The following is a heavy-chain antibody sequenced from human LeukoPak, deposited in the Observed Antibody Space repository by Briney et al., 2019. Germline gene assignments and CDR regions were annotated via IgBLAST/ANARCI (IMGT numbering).Heavy chain of an antibody. CDR1: GFTFSSYW. Sequence: AGGSLRLSCAASGFTFSSYWVHWVRQAPGKGLVWVSPINSDGSSTSYADSVKGRFTISRDNAKNTLSLQMNSLRAEDTAVYYCAREDLELGETHATLYDYVWGSYRYIGMDVWGQGTTATVSS. J-gene: IGHJ6*02. CDR3: AREDLELGETHATLYDYVWGSYRYIGMDV. V-gene: IGHV3-74*01. CDR2: INSDGSST. D-gene: IGHD3-16*02.